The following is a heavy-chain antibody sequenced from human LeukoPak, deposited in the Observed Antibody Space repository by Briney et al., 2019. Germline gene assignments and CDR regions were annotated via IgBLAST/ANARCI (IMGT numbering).Heavy chain of an antibody. CDR1: GFTFSSYW. CDR3: AKGRSFWDAFDI. CDR2: INSDGSTT. D-gene: IGHD3-16*02. J-gene: IGHJ3*02. V-gene: IGHV3-74*01. Sequence: GGSLRLSCAASGFTFSSYWMHWVRQAPGKGLVWVSRINSDGSTTNYADSVKGRFTISRDNAKNTLYLQMNSLRADDTAVYYCAKGRSFWDAFDIWGQGTMVTVSS.